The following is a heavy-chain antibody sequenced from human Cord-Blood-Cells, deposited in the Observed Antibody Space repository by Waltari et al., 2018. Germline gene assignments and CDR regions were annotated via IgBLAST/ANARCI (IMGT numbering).Heavy chain of an antibody. CDR1: GFTFSGFA. D-gene: IGHD5-18*01. CDR2: ISYDGSNK. J-gene: IGHJ4*02. CDR3: AVQLWLNGFDY. V-gene: IGHV3-30-3*01. Sequence: QVQLVESGGGVVQPGRSLSLSCAASGFTFSGFALPGVRQAPGKGLEWVAVISYDGSNKYYAESVKGRFTISRDNSKNTLYLQMNSLRAEDTAVYYCAVQLWLNGFDYWGQGTLVTVSS.